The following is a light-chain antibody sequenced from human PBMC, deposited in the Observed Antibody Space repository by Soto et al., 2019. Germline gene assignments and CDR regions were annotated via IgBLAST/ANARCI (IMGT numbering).Light chain of an antibody. CDR2: AAS. J-gene: IGKJ1*01. CDR1: QDISSY. Sequence: DIQMTQSPSSLSASVGDRVTITCQASQDISSYLNWYQQKPGKAPKLLIYAASSLQSGVPSRFSGSGSGTEFTLTISSLQPDDFATYYCQHYNSYSEAFGQGTKVDIK. CDR3: QHYNSYSEA. V-gene: IGKV1-16*01.